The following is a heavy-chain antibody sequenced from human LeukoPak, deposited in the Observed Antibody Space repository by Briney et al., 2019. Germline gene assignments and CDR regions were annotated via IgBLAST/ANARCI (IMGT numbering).Heavy chain of an antibody. CDR3: ARVPPQQLVLLGDFDI. CDR1: GYTFTSYG. D-gene: IGHD6-13*01. J-gene: IGHJ3*02. CDR2: ISAYNGNT. Sequence: ASVTVSCKASGYTFTSYGISWVRQAPGQGLEWMGWISAYNGNTNYAQKLQGRVTMTTDTSTSTAYMELRSLRSDDTAVYYCARVPPQQLVLLGDFDIWGQGRMVTVSS. V-gene: IGHV1-18*01.